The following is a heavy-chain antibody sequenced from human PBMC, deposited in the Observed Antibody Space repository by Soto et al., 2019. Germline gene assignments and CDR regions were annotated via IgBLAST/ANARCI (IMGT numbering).Heavy chain of an antibody. V-gene: IGHV1-2*04. D-gene: IGHD3-3*01. Sequence: QVQLVQSGAEVKKPGASVKVSCKASGYTFTGYYMHWVRQAPGQGLEWMGWINPNSGGTNYAQKFQGWVTMTRDTSISTAYMELSRLRSDDTAVYYCARSPVLRFLEWFPGATGMDVWGQGTTVTVSS. CDR2: INPNSGGT. CDR1: GYTFTGYY. CDR3: ARSPVLRFLEWFPGATGMDV. J-gene: IGHJ6*02.